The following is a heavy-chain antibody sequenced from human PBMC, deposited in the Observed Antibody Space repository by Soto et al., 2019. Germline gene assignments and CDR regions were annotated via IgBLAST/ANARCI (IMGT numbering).Heavy chain of an antibody. V-gene: IGHV3-64*02. CDR1: GFIFSEST. CDR2: VSTSGRST. Sequence: PGGSLRLSCSASGFIFSESTIYWVRQVPGKGLEAISAVSTSGRSTYYADSVKDRFTISRDNSKNTLFLQMGSLRPEDMPIYYCEKQEHGLVVLDFEYWGQGTQLTLS. J-gene: IGHJ4*02. D-gene: IGHD3-16*01. CDR3: EKQEHGLVVLDFEY.